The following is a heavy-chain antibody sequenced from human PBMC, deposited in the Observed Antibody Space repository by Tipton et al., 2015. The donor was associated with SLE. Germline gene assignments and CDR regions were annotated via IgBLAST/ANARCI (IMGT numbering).Heavy chain of an antibody. Sequence: SLTCPVSGGSISSHYWSWIRQPPGKGLEWIGSIYYSGSTYYNPSLKSRVTISVDTSKNQFSLKLSSMTAADTAVYYCARDSGIAVADWGQGTLVTVSS. CDR3: ARDSGIAVAD. CDR2: IYYSGST. D-gene: IGHD6-19*01. CDR1: GGSISSHY. J-gene: IGHJ4*02. V-gene: IGHV4-59*11.